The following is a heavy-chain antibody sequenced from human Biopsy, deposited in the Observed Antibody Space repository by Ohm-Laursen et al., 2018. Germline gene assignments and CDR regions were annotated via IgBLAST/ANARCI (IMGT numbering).Heavy chain of an antibody. CDR2: IFYRGST. CDR1: GGSISNNNYY. V-gene: IGHV4-39*01. J-gene: IGHJ5*02. CDR3: ARDYDTSGYYYVS. D-gene: IGHD3-22*01. Sequence: TLSLTWTVSGGSISNNNYYWGWIRQPPGKGLEWIGSIFYRGSTHYKPSLKSRVNISVDTSKNQFSLKLNSETAADTAVYYCARDYDTSGYYYVSWGQGTLVTVSS.